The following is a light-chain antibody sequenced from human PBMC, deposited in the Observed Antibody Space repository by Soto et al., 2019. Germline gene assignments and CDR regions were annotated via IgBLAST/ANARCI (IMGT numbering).Light chain of an antibody. Sequence: EIVLTQSPATLSLSPGERATLSCRASQSVSSYLAWYQQKPGQAPRLLIYDASNRATGIPARFSGSGSGKGFPLTISSLEPEDFAVYYCQQRSNWPTFGPGTKVDIK. CDR1: QSVSSY. CDR2: DAS. J-gene: IGKJ3*01. CDR3: QQRSNWPT. V-gene: IGKV3-11*01.